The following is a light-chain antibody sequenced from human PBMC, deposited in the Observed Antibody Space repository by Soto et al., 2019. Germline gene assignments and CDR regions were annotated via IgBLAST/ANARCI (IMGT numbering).Light chain of an antibody. CDR3: QQYNNWPRT. J-gene: IGKJ1*01. CDR2: GAS. CDR1: QNVNNN. Sequence: EIVMTQSPATLSVSPGERATLSCRASQNVNNNLAWYQQKSGQAPRLLIYGASTGATGIPARFSGSGSGTEFTLTISSLQSEDFAVYYCQQYNNWPRTFGQGTKVDIK. V-gene: IGKV3-15*01.